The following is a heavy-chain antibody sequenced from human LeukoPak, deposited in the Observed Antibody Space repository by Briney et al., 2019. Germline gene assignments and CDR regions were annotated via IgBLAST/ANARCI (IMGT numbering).Heavy chain of an antibody. CDR1: GFTFSSYW. V-gene: IGHV3-74*01. Sequence: GGSLRLSCAASGFTFSSYWMHWVRQAPGKGLVWVSRINSDGSSTSYADSVKGRFTISRDNAKNTLYLQMNSLRAEDTALYHCARGNGLYCSSASCYIDPMDVWGQGTTVTVSS. CDR3: ARGNGLYCSSASCYIDPMDV. CDR2: INSDGSST. J-gene: IGHJ6*02. D-gene: IGHD2-2*02.